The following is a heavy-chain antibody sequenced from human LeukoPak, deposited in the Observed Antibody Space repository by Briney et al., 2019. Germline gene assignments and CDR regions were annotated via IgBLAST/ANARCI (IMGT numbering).Heavy chain of an antibody. D-gene: IGHD6-13*01. V-gene: IGHV3-30*01. Sequence: GSLRLSCAASGFTFSSYAMHWVRQAPGKGLEWVAVISYDGSNKYYADSVKGRFTISRDNSKNTLYLQMNSLRAEDTAVYYCASSWGSSWSNWFDPWGQGTLVTVSS. CDR3: ASSWGSSWSNWFDP. CDR1: GFTFSSYA. CDR2: ISYDGSNK. J-gene: IGHJ5*02.